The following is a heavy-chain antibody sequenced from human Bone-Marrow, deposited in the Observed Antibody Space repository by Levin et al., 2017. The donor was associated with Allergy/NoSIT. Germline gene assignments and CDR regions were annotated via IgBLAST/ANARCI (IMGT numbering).Heavy chain of an antibody. V-gene: IGHV1-18*01. Sequence: GASVKVSCKASGYTFTSYGISWVRQAPGQGLEWMGWISAYNGNTNYAQKLQGRVTMTTDTSTSTAYMELRSLRSDDTAVYYCARDVKAYYDSSGYYRSGYYFDYWGQGTLVTVSS. CDR1: GYTFTSYG. CDR3: ARDVKAYYDSSGYYRSGYYFDY. CDR2: ISAYNGNT. D-gene: IGHD3-22*01. J-gene: IGHJ4*02.